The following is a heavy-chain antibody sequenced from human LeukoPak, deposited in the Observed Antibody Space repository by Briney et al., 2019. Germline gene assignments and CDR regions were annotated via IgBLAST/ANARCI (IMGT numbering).Heavy chain of an antibody. CDR3: ARVGWFGELLNWFDP. CDR2: ISSSSSYI. J-gene: IGHJ5*02. Sequence: GGSLRLSCAASGFTFSSYSMNWVRQAPGKGLEWFSSISSSSSYIYYADSVKGRFTISRDNAKNSLYLQMNSLRAEDTAVYYCARVGWFGELLNWFDPWGQGTLVTVSS. D-gene: IGHD3-10*01. V-gene: IGHV3-21*01. CDR1: GFTFSSYS.